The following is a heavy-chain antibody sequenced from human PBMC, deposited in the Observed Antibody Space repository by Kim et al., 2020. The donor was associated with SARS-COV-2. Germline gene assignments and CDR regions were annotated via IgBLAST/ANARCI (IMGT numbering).Heavy chain of an antibody. D-gene: IGHD3-3*01. CDR2: IYYSGST. J-gene: IGHJ4*02. CDR3: ARVEGDYDFWSGYYNERHYYFDY. CDR1: GGSISSYY. Sequence: SETLSLTCTVSGGSISSYYWSWIRQPPGKGLEWIGYIYYSGSTNYNPSLKSRVTISVDTSKNQFSLKLSSVTAADTAVYYCARVEGDYDFWSGYYNERHYYFDYWGQGTLVTVSS. V-gene: IGHV4-59*01.